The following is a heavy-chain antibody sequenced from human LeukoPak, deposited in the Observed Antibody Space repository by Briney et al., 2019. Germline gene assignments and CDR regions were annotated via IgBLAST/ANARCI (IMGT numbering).Heavy chain of an antibody. J-gene: IGHJ6*04. CDR3: ARAPARSYHYYYYGMDV. CDR1: GGSFSGYH. V-gene: IGHV4-34*01. CDR2: NNHSGST. Sequence: SETLSLTCAVYGGSFSGYHWSWLRQPPGKGLEWIGENNHSGSTNYNPSLKRRVTISVDTSKNQFSLKLSSVTAADTAVYYCARAPARSYHYYYYGMDVWGKGTTVTVSS.